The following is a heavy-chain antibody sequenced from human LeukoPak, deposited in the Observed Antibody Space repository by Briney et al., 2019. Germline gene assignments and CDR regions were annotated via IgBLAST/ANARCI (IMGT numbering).Heavy chain of an antibody. Sequence: ASVKVSCKVSGYTITELYMHWVRQAPGKGLEWMGGFDPEDGETIYAQKFKGRITMTKDTSTDKAYMELTSLRSEDTAVYYGATPRSKGAFDIWGQGTMVTVSS. CDR3: ATPRSKGAFDI. V-gene: IGHV1-24*01. CDR1: GYTITELY. CDR2: FDPEDGET. J-gene: IGHJ3*02.